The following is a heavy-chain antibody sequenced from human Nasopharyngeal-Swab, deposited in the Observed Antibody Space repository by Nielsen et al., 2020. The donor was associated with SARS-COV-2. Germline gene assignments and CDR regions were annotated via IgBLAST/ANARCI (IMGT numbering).Heavy chain of an antibody. Sequence: VRQVPGKGLEWVAVISYDGSNKYYADSVKGRFTISRDNSKNTLYLQMNSLRAEDTAVYYCAKGEYSLRFFYYGMDVWGQGTTVTVSS. V-gene: IGHV3-30*18. J-gene: IGHJ6*02. D-gene: IGHD6-6*01. CDR3: AKGEYSLRFFYYGMDV. CDR2: ISYDGSNK.